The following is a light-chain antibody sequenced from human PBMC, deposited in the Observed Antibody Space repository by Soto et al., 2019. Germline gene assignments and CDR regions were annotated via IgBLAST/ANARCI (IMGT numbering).Light chain of an antibody. V-gene: IGLV2-11*01. CDR3: CSYAGSYTVS. J-gene: IGLJ2*01. CDR2: DVS. CDR1: SSDIGGYNF. Sequence: QSALTQPRSVSGSPGQSVTISCTGTSSDIGGYNFVSWYQQHPDKAPKPMIYDVSKRPSGVPDRFSGSKSGNTASLTISGLQTEDEADYYCCSYAGSYTVSFGGGTKVTVL.